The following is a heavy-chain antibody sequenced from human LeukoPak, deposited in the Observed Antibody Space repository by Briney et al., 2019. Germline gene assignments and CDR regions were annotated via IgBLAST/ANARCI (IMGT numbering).Heavy chain of an antibody. J-gene: IGHJ4*02. CDR2: INHSGST. CDR3: ARGRIQLWYPWYFDY. V-gene: IGHV4-34*01. Sequence: SETLSLTCAVYGGSFSGYYWSWIRQPPGKGLEWIGEINHSGSTNYNPSPKSRVTISVDTSKNQFSLKLSSVTAADTAVYYCARGRIQLWYPWYFDYWGQGTLVTVSS. D-gene: IGHD5-18*01. CDR1: GGSFSGYY.